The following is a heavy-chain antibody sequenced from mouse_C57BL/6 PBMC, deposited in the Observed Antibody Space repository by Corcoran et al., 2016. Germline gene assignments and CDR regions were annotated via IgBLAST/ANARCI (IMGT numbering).Heavy chain of an antibody. J-gene: IGHJ4*01. D-gene: IGHD2-2*01. CDR2: INPNNGGT. Sequence: EVQLQQSGPELVKPGASVKISCKASGYTFTDYYMNWVKQSHGKSLEWIGDINPNNGGTSYNQKFKGKATLTVDKSSSTAYMELRSLTSEDSAVYYCARWLPHAMDYWGQGTSVTVSS. V-gene: IGHV1-26*01. CDR1: GYTFTDYY. CDR3: ARWLPHAMDY.